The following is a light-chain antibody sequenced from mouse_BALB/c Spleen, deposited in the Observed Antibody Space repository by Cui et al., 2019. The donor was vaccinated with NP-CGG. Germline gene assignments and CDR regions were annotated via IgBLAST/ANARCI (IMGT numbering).Light chain of an antibody. CDR1: TGAVITSNY. Sequence: QAVVTQEPALTTSPGETVTLTCRPSTGAVITSNYANWVQEKPDHLFTGLIVGTNNRAPGVPARSSGSLIGDKAALTITGAQTEDEAIYFCALWYSNHWVFGGGTKLTVL. V-gene: IGLV1*01. J-gene: IGLJ1*01. CDR2: GTN. CDR3: ALWYSNHWV.